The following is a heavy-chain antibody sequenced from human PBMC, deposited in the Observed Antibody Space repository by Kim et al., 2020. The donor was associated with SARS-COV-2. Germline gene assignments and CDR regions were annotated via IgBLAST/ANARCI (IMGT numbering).Heavy chain of an antibody. Sequence: GGSLRLSCAASGFTFSSYAMSWVRQAPGKGLEWVSVIYSGGSSTYYADSVKGRFTISRDNSKKTLYLQMNRLRAEYTAVYYCAKGLGGSGSWGFDYCGQGALVTVAS. D-gene: IGHD3-10*01. J-gene: IGHJ4*02. CDR1: GFTFSSYA. CDR2: IYSGGSST. CDR3: AKGLGGSGSWGFDY. V-gene: IGHV3-23*03.